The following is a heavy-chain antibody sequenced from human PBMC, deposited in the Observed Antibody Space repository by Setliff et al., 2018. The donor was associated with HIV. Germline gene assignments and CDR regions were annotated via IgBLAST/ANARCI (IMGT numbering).Heavy chain of an antibody. V-gene: IGHV1-3*01. J-gene: IGHJ4*02. CDR1: GYTFTGYY. D-gene: IGHD3-10*01. Sequence: ASVKVSCKASGYTFTGYYMHWVRQAPGQGLEWMGWINVGNGDTKYSPELQGRISITRDTSANTAYMELGSLRSDDTAVYFCARGALLAVFDFDHWGQGTQVTVSS. CDR3: ARGALLAVFDFDH. CDR2: INVGNGDT.